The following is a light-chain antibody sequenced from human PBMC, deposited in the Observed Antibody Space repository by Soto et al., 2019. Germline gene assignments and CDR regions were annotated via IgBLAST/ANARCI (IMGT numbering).Light chain of an antibody. CDR1: QSVASSY. Sequence: EVVLTQSPGTLSMSPGERVTLSCRASQSVASSYLAWYQQKPGRAPRLLFYSASSRATGIPDRFSGSRSGTDFTLTISRLEPEDFAVYYCHHFGSLPETFGQGTNV. V-gene: IGKV3-20*01. CDR3: HHFGSLPET. CDR2: SAS. J-gene: IGKJ1*01.